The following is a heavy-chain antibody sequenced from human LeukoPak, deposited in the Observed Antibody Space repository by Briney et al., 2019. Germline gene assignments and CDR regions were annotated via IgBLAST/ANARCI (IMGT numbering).Heavy chain of an antibody. D-gene: IGHD4-11*01. V-gene: IGHV4-4*09. CDR2: IYTSGST. CDR3: ARQGGLTTGYYYYMDV. J-gene: IGHJ6*03. CDR1: GGSISSYY. Sequence: SETLSLTCTVSGGSISSYYWSWIRQPPGKGLEWIGYIYTSGSTNYNPSLKSRVTISVDTSKNQFSLKLSSVAAADTAVYYCARQGGLTTGYYYYMDVWGKGTTVTVSS.